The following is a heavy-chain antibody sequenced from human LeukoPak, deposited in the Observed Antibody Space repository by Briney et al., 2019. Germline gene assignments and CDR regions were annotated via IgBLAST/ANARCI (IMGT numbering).Heavy chain of an antibody. D-gene: IGHD5-12*01. J-gene: IGHJ4*02. V-gene: IGHV3-64D*06. CDR1: GFTFSSYA. Sequence: PGGSLRLSCSASGFTFSSYAMHWVRQAPGKGLEYVSSISSNGGSTYYADSVKGRFTISRDNSKNTLFLQMSSLRTEDTAVYYCASPYSGYDYSFDHWGQGTLVTVSS. CDR3: ASPYSGYDYSFDH. CDR2: ISSNGGST.